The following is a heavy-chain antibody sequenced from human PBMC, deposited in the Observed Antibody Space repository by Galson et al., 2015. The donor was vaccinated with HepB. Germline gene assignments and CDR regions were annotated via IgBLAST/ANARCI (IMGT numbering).Heavy chain of an antibody. V-gene: IGHV6-1*01. Sequence: CAISGDSVSSNSAASNWIRQSPSRGLEWLGRTYYRSKWYNDYAVSVKSRITINPDTSKNQFSLQLNSVTPEDTAVYYCARAKVSDYGDYVGGYYYYYMDVWGKGTTVTVSS. CDR3: ARAKVSDYGDYVGGYYYYYMDV. D-gene: IGHD4-17*01. CDR2: TYYRSKWYN. J-gene: IGHJ6*03. CDR1: GDSVSSNSAA.